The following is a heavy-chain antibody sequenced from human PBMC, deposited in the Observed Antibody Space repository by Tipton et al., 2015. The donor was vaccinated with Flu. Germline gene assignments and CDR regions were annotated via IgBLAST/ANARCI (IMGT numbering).Heavy chain of an antibody. CDR1: GGSISRTPAF. D-gene: IGHD4-17*01. Sequence: GLVKPSETLSLTCSVSGGSISRTPAFWGWVRQPPGKRPEWIAAFQNTGSIYNAKTYFNSSLNSRVTISTDASKNQFSLTLTSVTAADTAVYYCGAVTPGHWYFGLWGRGTLVTVSS. CDR3: GAVTPGHWYFGL. CDR2: FQNTGSIYNAKT. V-gene: IGHV4-39*07. J-gene: IGHJ2*01.